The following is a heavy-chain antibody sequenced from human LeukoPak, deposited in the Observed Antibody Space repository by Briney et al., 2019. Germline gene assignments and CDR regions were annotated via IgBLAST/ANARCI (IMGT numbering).Heavy chain of an antibody. CDR3: AKQPLMIYDFWSGFPNYAFDI. V-gene: IGHV3-11*01. Sequence: GGSLRLSCAASGFTFSDYYMSWIRQAPGKGLEWVSYISSSGSTIYYADSVKGRFTISRDNSKNTLYLQMNSLRAEDTAVYYCAKQPLMIYDFWSGFPNYAFDIWGQGTMVTVSS. D-gene: IGHD3-3*01. CDR1: GFTFSDYY. CDR2: ISSSGSTI. J-gene: IGHJ3*02.